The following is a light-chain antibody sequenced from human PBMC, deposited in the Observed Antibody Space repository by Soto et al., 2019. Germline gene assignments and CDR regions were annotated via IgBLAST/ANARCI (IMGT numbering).Light chain of an antibody. CDR3: QQYNNRPGT. J-gene: IGKJ3*01. V-gene: IGKV3-15*01. CDR1: QSVSSN. Sequence: EIVMTQSPATLSVSPGERATLSCRASQSVSSNLAWYQQKPGQAPRLLIYGASTRATGIPARFSGSGSGTDFTLTISSLQAEDFAVYYGQQYNNRPGTFGPGTKVDIK. CDR2: GAS.